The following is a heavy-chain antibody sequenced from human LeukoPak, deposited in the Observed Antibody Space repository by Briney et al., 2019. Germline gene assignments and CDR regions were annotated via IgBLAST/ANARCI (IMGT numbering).Heavy chain of an antibody. Sequence: KTSETLSLTCNVSGASISGHYWSWIRQSPGKGVECIGYIYSGSVDYNPSLKSRATISGDASKNQVSLILKSVTTADTAMYYCVKVGYGLGTWGWFDPWGQGILVTVST. J-gene: IGHJ5*02. D-gene: IGHD3-10*01. CDR2: IYSGSV. CDR1: GASISGHY. CDR3: VKVGYGLGTWGWFDP. V-gene: IGHV4-59*11.